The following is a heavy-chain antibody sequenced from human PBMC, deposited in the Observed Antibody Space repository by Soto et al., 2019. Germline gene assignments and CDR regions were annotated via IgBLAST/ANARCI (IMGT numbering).Heavy chain of an antibody. V-gene: IGHV1-69*06. CDR3: AGPLVDTAMVLGYAFDI. J-gene: IGHJ3*02. D-gene: IGHD5-18*01. Sequence: SVKVSCKASGGTFSSYAISWVRQAPGQGLEWMGGIIPIFGTANYAQKFQGRVTITADKATSTAYLELSSLRSEDTAVYHCAGPLVDTAMVLGYAFDIWGQGTMVSVSS. CDR1: GGTFSSYA. CDR2: IIPIFGTA.